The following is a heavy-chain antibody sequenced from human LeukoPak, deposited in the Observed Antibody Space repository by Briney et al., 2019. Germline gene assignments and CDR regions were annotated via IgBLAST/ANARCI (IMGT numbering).Heavy chain of an antibody. CDR2: IIPIFGTA. V-gene: IGHV1-69*06. J-gene: IGHJ6*03. D-gene: IGHD3-10*01. CDR3: ARGYGSGRVGRVARYYYYMDV. CDR1: GGAFSSYA. Sequence: SVKVSCKASGGAFSSYAISWVRQAPGQGLEWMGGIIPIFGTANYAQKFQGRVTITADKSTSTAYMELSSLRSEDTAVYYCARGYGSGRVGRVARYYYYMDVWGKGTTVTVSS.